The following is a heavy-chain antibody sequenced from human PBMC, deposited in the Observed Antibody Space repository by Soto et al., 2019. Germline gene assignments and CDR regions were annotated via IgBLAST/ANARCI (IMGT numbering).Heavy chain of an antibody. V-gene: IGHV3-30-3*01. CDR3: GRCTSTSCHLGSDY. CDR1: GFTFSSYA. Sequence: GGSLRLSCAASGFTFSSYAMNWVRQAPGKGLEWVALISHDGINKYYADSVRGRFTISRDSSTNTLYLQMNSLRAADTAVYYCGRCTSTSCHLGSDYWGQGXLVTVPS. CDR2: ISHDGINK. J-gene: IGHJ4*02. D-gene: IGHD2-2*01.